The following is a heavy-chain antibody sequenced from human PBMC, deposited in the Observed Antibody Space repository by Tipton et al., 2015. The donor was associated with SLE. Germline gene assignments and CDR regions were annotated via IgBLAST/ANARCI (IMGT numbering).Heavy chain of an antibody. CDR3: TTQFPSSYYNSRGVHAFDL. J-gene: IGHJ3*01. CDR1: GFFFSASA. V-gene: IGHV3-73*01. CDR2: VQTISDNYAT. D-gene: IGHD3-22*01. Sequence: SLRLSCAGSGFFFSASAINWVRQSSGKGLEWIGRVQTISDNYATAYSTALKGRFTISRDDPRTTAFLQMDSLKTGDTAVYYCTTQFPSSYYNSRGVHAFDLWGRGTLVTVSS.